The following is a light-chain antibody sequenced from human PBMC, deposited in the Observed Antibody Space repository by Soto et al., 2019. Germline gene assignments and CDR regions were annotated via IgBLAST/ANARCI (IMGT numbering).Light chain of an antibody. Sequence: EMGLTQSPGTLSLSPGERATLSCRASQSVSDSYLAWYQQKPGQAPRLLIYASSRATGIPDRFSGSGYGTDFTLTISRLEPEDFAVYYCQHYGTSALFGPGTKVDIK. V-gene: IGKV3-20*01. CDR3: QHYGTSAL. J-gene: IGKJ3*01. CDR1: QSVSDSY. CDR2: AS.